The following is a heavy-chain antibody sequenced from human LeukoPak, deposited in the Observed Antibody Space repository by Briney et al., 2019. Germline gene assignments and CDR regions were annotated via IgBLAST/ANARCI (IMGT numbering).Heavy chain of an antibody. D-gene: IGHD2-21*02. CDR2: ISSSGSTI. Sequence: GGSLRLSCAASGFTFSSYEMNWVRQAPGKGPEWVSYISSSGSTIYYADSVKGRFTISGDNAKNSLYLQMNSLRAEDTAVYYCARVTANWFDPWGQGTLVTVSS. CDR1: GFTFSSYE. J-gene: IGHJ5*02. CDR3: ARVTANWFDP. V-gene: IGHV3-48*03.